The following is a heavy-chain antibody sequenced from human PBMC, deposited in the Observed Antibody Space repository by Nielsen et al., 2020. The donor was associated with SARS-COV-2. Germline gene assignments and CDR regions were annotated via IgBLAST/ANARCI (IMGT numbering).Heavy chain of an antibody. CDR3: ANGPGSWDY. J-gene: IGHJ4*02. CDR2: ISGNGDTT. V-gene: IGHV3-23*01. Sequence: ESLKISCAASKFTFNSYAMSWVRQAPGKGLEWVSAISGNGDTTYYADSLKGRFIISRDNSKNTLYLEMNSLRADDTAVYYCANGPGSWDYWGQGTLVTVSS. CDR1: KFTFNSYA. D-gene: IGHD1-26*01.